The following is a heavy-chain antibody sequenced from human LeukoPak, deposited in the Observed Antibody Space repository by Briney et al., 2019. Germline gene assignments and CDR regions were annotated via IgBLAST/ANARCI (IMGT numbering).Heavy chain of an antibody. CDR1: GLSFSSYG. V-gene: IGHV3-33*01. CDR3: ARDRYSSGWYDAFDI. J-gene: IGHJ3*02. Sequence: GGSLRLSCVASGLSFSSYGFHWVRQAPGKGLEWVAVIWYDGSNKYYADSVKGRFTISRDNSKNTLYLQMNSLRAGDTAVYYCARDRYSSGWYDAFDIWGQGTMVTVSS. D-gene: IGHD6-19*01. CDR2: IWYDGSNK.